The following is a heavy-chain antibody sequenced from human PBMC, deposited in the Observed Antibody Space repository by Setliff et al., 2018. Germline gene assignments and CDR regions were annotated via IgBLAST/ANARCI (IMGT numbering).Heavy chain of an antibody. CDR1: GFRFTSFG. J-gene: IGHJ4*02. V-gene: IGHV1-18*01. CDR3: TRSRGPRVVLAADFDF. D-gene: IGHD3-16*01. Sequence: ASVKVSCKTSGFRFTSFGFSWVRQAPGQGLEWMGWISPYSGETNYAQKFQDRLTVTADTANKTTYMELRSLTSDDTAVYFCTRSRGPRVVLAADFDFWGQGTLVTVSS. CDR2: ISPYSGET.